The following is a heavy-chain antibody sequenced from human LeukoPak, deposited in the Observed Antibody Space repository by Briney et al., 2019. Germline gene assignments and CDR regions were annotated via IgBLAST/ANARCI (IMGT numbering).Heavy chain of an antibody. Sequence: GGSLRLSCAASGFTFSSYGMHWVRQAPGKGLVWVSRINSDGSSTSYADSVKGRFTISRDNAKNTVYLEMNSLRAEDTAVYYCGRAVAESRGYYYMDVWGKGTTVTISS. CDR3: GRAVAESRGYYYMDV. CDR2: INSDGSST. D-gene: IGHD5-24*01. J-gene: IGHJ6*03. V-gene: IGHV3-74*01. CDR1: GFTFSSYG.